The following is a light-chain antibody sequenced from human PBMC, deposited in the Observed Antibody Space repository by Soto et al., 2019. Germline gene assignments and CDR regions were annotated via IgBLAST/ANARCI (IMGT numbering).Light chain of an antibody. J-gene: IGLJ2*01. V-gene: IGLV2-23*01. Sequence: QSALTQPASGSGSPGQSITISCTGTSSDVGSYNLVSWYQQHPGKAPKLMIYEGSKRPSGVSNRFSGSKSGNTASLTISGLQAEDEADYYCYSYAGSSTVVFGGGTKLTVL. CDR3: YSYAGSSTVV. CDR1: SSDVGSYNL. CDR2: EGS.